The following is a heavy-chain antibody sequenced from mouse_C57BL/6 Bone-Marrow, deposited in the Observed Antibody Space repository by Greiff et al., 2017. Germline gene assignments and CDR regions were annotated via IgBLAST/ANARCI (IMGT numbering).Heavy chain of an antibody. D-gene: IGHD1-1*01. J-gene: IGHJ2*01. CDR2: IDPENGDT. CDR1: GFNIKDDY. CDR3: TTFNYYGSSYGYFDY. V-gene: IGHV14-4*01. Sequence: VQLQQSGAELVRPGASVKLSCTASGFNIKDDYMHWVKQRPEQGLEWIGRIDPENGDTEYASKFKGKATITADTSSNTAYLQLSSLTSEDTAVYYCTTFNYYGSSYGYFDYWGQGTTLTVSS.